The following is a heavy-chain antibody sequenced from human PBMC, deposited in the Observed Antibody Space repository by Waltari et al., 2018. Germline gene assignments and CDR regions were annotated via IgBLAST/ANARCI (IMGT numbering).Heavy chain of an antibody. D-gene: IGHD6-6*01. J-gene: IGHJ4*02. Sequence: QLQLQESGPGLVKPSETLSLTCTVSGGSISTSDYFWGWVRLPPGTGREWVGSICSTRYTDSNPSLKSRATISVDPSNNQVSLRLNSVTAADTAMYFCATSPGSSARPYCFDRWGQGNLVTVSS. CDR2: ICSTRYT. CDR3: ATSPGSSARPYCFDR. CDR1: GGSISTSDYF. V-gene: IGHV4-39*01.